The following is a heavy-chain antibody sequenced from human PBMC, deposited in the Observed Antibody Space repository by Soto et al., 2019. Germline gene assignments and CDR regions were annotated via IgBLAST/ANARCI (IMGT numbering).Heavy chain of an antibody. CDR2: ISPYSGDT. D-gene: IGHD2-21*02. CDR1: GYAFTSYH. Sequence: ASVKVSCKASGYAFTSYHITWVRQAPGQGLEWMGWISPYSGDTEYAQNLQGRATITRDMSTSTAYMELSSLRSEDTAVYYCAADRTYCGGDCYVDWGQGTLVTVSS. CDR3: AADRTYCGGDCYVD. J-gene: IGHJ4*02. V-gene: IGHV1-8*03.